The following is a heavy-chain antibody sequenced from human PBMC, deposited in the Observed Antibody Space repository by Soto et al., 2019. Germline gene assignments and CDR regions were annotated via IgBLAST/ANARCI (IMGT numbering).Heavy chain of an antibody. CDR3: ARHYCSASICFAHFDY. CDR2: IYYSGST. D-gene: IGHD2-2*01. J-gene: IGHJ4*02. CDR1: GGSITSYY. Sequence: QVQLQESGPGLVKPSETLSLTCSVSGGSITSYYWSWIRQPPGKGLEWIGYIYYSGSTNYNPSLMSRVSISVDTSKNKFSLKLSFVTAADTAVYYCARHYCSASICFAHFDYWGQGTLVTVSS. V-gene: IGHV4-59*08.